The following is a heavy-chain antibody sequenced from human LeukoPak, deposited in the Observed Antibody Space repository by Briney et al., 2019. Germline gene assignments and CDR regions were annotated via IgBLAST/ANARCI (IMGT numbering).Heavy chain of an antibody. CDR2: IYYTWST. J-gene: IGHJ6*02. CDR3: ARVFTHAGTLRYFYYAMDV. CDR1: GGSISSYY. D-gene: IGHD6-13*01. Sequence: PSETLSLTCTVSGGSISSYYWSWIRQPPGKGLQWIGYIYYTWSTNYNPSLKSRVTISVDTSKNQFSLKLSSVTAADTAVYYCARVFTHAGTLRYFYYAMDVWGQGTTATVSS. V-gene: IGHV4-59*01.